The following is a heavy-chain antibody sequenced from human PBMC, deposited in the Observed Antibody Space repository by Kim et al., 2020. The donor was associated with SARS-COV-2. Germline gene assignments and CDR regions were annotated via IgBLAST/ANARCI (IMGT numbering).Heavy chain of an antibody. CDR3: ARGLGMEKRLVVYVTIQNWFDP. Sequence: ASVKVSCKASGYTFTSYDINWVRQATGQGLEWMGWMNPNSGNTGYAQKFQGRVTMTRNTSISTAYMELSSLRSEDTAVYYCARGLGMEKRLVVYVTIQNWFDPWGQGTLVTVSS. CDR2: MNPNSGNT. D-gene: IGHD2-8*02. J-gene: IGHJ5*02. CDR1: GYTFTSYD. V-gene: IGHV1-8*01.